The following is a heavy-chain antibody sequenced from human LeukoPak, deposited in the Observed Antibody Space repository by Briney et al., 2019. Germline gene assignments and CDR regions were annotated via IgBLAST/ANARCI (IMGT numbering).Heavy chain of an antibody. Sequence: SETLSLTCTVSGGSISSSSYYWGWIRQPPGKGLEWIGYIYYSGSTNYNPSLKSRVTISVDTSKNQFSLKLSSVTAADTAVYYCARGRGHYYGSGSYYPYFDYWGQGTLVTVSS. V-gene: IGHV4-61*05. D-gene: IGHD3-10*01. CDR3: ARGRGHYYGSGSYYPYFDY. CDR2: IYYSGST. J-gene: IGHJ4*02. CDR1: GGSISSSSYY.